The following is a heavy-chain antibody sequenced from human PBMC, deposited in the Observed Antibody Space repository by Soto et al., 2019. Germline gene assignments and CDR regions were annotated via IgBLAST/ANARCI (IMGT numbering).Heavy chain of an antibody. CDR1: GFTFSTYA. Sequence: EVQLLESGGGLVQPGGSLRLSCAASGFTFSTYAMNWVRQAPGNGLEWVSAIRGSGGSIHYADSVKGRFTISRDNSKNTLYLQMNRLRDEDTAVYHCVKGYWKGDVWGQGTRVTVSS. D-gene: IGHD1-1*01. J-gene: IGHJ6*02. CDR2: IRGSGGSI. CDR3: VKGYWKGDV. V-gene: IGHV3-23*01.